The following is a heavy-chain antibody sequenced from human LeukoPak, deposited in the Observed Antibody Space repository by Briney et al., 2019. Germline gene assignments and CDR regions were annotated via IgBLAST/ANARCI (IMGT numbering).Heavy chain of an antibody. D-gene: IGHD4-23*01. CDR2: ISGSGGST. Sequence: GSLRLSCAASGFTLSTYAMNWVRQAPGKGLEWVSAISGSGGSTYYADSVKGRFTISRDNSKNTVYLQMNSLRAEDTAVYYCATFSYAGNAGGSVGPWGQGTLVTVSS. CDR1: GFTLSTYA. J-gene: IGHJ5*02. CDR3: ATFSYAGNAGGSVGP. V-gene: IGHV3-23*01.